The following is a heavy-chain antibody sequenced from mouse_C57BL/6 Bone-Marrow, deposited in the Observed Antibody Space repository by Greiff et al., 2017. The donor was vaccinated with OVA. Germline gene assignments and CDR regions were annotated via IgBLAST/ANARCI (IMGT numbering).Heavy chain of an antibody. CDR2: INPNNGGT. Sequence: VQLQQSGPELVKPGASVKISCKASGYTFTDYYMNWVKQSHGKSLEWIGDINPNNGGTSYNQKFKGKATVTVDKSSSTAYMELRSLTSEDSAVYYCASTVYWGQGTLVTVSA. CDR1: GYTFTDYY. J-gene: IGHJ3*01. D-gene: IGHD1-1*01. V-gene: IGHV1-26*01. CDR3: ASTVY.